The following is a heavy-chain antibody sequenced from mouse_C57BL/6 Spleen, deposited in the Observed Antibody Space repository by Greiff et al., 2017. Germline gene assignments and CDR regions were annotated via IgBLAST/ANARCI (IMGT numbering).Heavy chain of an antibody. CDR3: ARGIPYYYGSSYHY. CDR1: GYTFTSYW. V-gene: IGHV1-53*01. CDR2: INPSNGGT. Sequence: QVQLQQPGTELVKPGASVKLSCKASGYTFTSYWMHWVKQRPGQGLEWIGNINPSNGGTNYNEKFKSKATLTVDKSSSTAYMQLSSLPSEDSAVYYCARGIPYYYGSSYHYWGQGTLVTVSA. D-gene: IGHD1-1*01. J-gene: IGHJ3*01.